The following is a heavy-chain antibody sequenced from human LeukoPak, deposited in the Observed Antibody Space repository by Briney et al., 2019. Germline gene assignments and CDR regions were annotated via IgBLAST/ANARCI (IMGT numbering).Heavy chain of an antibody. Sequence: GGSLRLSCAASGFTVSDNYMSWVRQAPGKGLEWVSVVYSGDNTYYADSVKGRFTISRDNAKNSLYLQMNSLRAEDTAVYYCARLDSSSWYGYDYWGQGTLVTVSS. CDR1: GFTVSDNY. CDR3: ARLDSSSWYGYDY. J-gene: IGHJ4*02. V-gene: IGHV3-53*01. D-gene: IGHD6-13*01. CDR2: VYSGDNT.